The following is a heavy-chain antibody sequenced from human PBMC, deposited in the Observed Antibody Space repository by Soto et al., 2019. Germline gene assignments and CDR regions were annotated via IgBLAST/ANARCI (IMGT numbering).Heavy chain of an antibody. CDR1: AIEFSYYA. CDR2: SSASGRSR. V-gene: IGHV3-23*01. D-gene: IGHD6-19*01. Sequence: GGSLRLSCVASAIEFSYYAMSWVRHAPGKGLEWVSISSASGRSRYHADSVKGRFTISRDNSKNTLYLHMTNLRAEDTAVYYCAKDGNWLDVYFDVWGQGTPVTVSS. J-gene: IGHJ4*02. CDR3: AKDGNWLDVYFDV.